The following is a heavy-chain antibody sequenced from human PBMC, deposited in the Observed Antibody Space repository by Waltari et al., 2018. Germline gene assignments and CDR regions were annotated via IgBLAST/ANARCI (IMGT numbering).Heavy chain of an antibody. D-gene: IGHD2-21*02. CDR2: IYYSGST. CDR1: GDSLSRGSYS. V-gene: IGHV4-31*03. J-gene: IGHJ4*02. CDR3: ARNLESGGNSPLDH. Sequence: QVQLQESGPGLVKPSQTLSLTCTVSGDSLSRGSYSWSWLSQHPGKGLEWIGHIYYSGSTDYNPSLKSRATISLDTSKNQFSLKLSSVTAADTALYYCARNLESGGNSPLDHWGQGALVTVSS.